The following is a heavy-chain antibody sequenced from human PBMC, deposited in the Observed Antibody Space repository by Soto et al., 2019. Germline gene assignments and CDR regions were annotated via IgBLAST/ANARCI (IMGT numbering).Heavy chain of an antibody. CDR3: ASDPSHHGAYDY. J-gene: IGHJ4*02. D-gene: IGHD2-8*01. V-gene: IGHV4-30-4*01. CDR2: IYYSGST. CDR1: GGSISSGDYY. Sequence: PSETLSLTCTVSGGSISSGDYYWSWIRQPPGKGLEWIGYIYYSGSTYYNPSLKSRVTISVDTSKNHFSQKLSSVTAADTAVYYCASDPSHHGAYDYWGQGTLVTVSS.